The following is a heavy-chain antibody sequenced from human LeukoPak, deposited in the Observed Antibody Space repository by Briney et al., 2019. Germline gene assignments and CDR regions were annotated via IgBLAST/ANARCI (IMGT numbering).Heavy chain of an antibody. V-gene: IGHV4-34*01. CDR1: GGSFSGYY. Sequence: SETLSLTCAVYGGSFSGYYWSWIRQPPGKGLEWIGEINHSRSTKYNPSLKSRLTISVDTSKNQFSLKLSPVTAADTAVYYCARRVGRWFGERAYYYNYMDVWDKGTTVTISS. CDR2: INHSRST. J-gene: IGHJ6*03. D-gene: IGHD3-10*01. CDR3: ARRVGRWFGERAYYYNYMDV.